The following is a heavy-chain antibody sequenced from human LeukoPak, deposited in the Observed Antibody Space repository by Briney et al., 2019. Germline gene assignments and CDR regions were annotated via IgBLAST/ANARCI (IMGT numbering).Heavy chain of an antibody. D-gene: IGHD2-8*02. J-gene: IGHJ4*02. CDR2: IKEDGTYG. CDR1: GFTLSRYW. CDR3: ARDRTGILEY. Sequence: GGSLRLSCVASGFTLSRYWMAWVRQAPGKGLEWVANIKEDGTYGNYVDSVKGRFTISRDNANSSLYLQMNSLRAEDTAVYLCARDRTGILEYWGQGTLVTVSS. V-gene: IGHV3-7*04.